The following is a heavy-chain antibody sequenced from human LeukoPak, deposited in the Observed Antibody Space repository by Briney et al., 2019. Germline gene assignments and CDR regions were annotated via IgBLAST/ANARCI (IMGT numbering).Heavy chain of an antibody. Sequence: GGSLRLSCAASGFTFSSYWMNWVRQTPGKGLEWVANIKQDGSEKYYVDSVKGRFTISRGNAKNSLYLQMNSLRAEDTAVYYCARDLRGYSYSHYFDYWGQGTLVTVSS. J-gene: IGHJ4*02. V-gene: IGHV3-7*01. D-gene: IGHD5-18*01. CDR1: GFTFSSYW. CDR2: IKQDGSEK. CDR3: ARDLRGYSYSHYFDY.